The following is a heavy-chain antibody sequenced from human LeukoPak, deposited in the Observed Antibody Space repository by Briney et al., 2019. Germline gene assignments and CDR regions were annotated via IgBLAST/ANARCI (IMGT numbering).Heavy chain of an antibody. CDR3: ARGTAFCGGDCYVDF. Sequence: SETLSLTCAVYGGSFSNYYWTWIRQPPGKGLEWIGEINHNGIPNYNPSLKSRVTVSIDTSQNQSSLKLSSVTAADTAVYYCARGTAFCGGDCYVDFWGQGTLVTVSS. D-gene: IGHD2-21*02. CDR1: GGSFSNYY. J-gene: IGHJ4*02. CDR2: INHNGIP. V-gene: IGHV4-34*01.